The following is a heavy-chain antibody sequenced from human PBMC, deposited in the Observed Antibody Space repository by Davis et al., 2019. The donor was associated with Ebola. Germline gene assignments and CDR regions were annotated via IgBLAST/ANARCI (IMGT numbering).Heavy chain of an antibody. CDR3: ARRGYSYAYGMDV. V-gene: IGHV5-10-1*01. Sequence: GESLKISCKGSGYTFTNYYITWVRQMPGKGLEWMGRIDPSDSYTNYSPSFQGHVTISVDKSISTAYLQWSSLKASDTAMYYCARRGYSYAYGMDVWGQGTTVTVSS. CDR2: IDPSDSYT. D-gene: IGHD5-18*01. CDR1: GYTFTNYY. J-gene: IGHJ6*02.